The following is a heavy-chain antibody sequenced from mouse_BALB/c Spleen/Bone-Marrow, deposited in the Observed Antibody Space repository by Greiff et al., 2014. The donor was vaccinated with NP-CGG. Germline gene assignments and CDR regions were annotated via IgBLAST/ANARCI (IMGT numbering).Heavy chain of an antibody. CDR1: GFTFSDYY. J-gene: IGHJ4*01. CDR2: ISDGGGYT. Sequence: VQLKESGGGLAKPGGSLKLSCAASGFTFSDYYMYWVRQTPEKRLEWVATISDGGGYTYYPDSVWGRFTISRDNAKNNLYLQMSSLKSEDTAMYYCARSGERYGAMDYWGQGTSVTVFS. V-gene: IGHV5-4*02. D-gene: IGHD2-10*02. CDR3: ARSGERYGAMDY.